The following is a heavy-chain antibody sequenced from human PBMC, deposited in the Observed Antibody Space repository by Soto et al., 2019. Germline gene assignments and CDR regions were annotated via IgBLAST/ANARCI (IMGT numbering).Heavy chain of an antibody. J-gene: IGHJ6*02. CDR2: ISSSSSTI. CDR3: ARVSSGVVGRGYSGYANYYYYGMDV. D-gene: IGHD5-12*01. Sequence: EVQLVESGGGLVQPGGSLRLSCAASGFTFSSYSMNWVRQAPGKGLEWVSYISSSSSTIYYADSVKGRFTISRDNAKNSLYLQMNSLRDEDTAVYYCARVSSGVVGRGYSGYANYYYYGMDVWGQGTTVTVSS. CDR1: GFTFSSYS. V-gene: IGHV3-48*02.